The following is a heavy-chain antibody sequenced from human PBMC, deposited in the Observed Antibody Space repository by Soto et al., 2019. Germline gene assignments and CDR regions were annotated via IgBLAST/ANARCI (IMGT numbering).Heavy chain of an antibody. J-gene: IGHJ4*02. CDR1: GYTFTSYG. V-gene: IGHV1-18*01. D-gene: IGHD3-22*01. CDR2: ISAYNGNT. CDR3: ARSVTLYYYDSSGYFYFDY. Sequence: QVQLVQSGAEVKKPGASVKVSCKASGYTFTSYGISWVRQAPGQGLEWMGWISAYNGNTNYAQKLQGRVTMTTDTSTSTAYMELRSLRSDDTAVYYCARSVTLYYYDSSGYFYFDYWGQGTLVTVSS.